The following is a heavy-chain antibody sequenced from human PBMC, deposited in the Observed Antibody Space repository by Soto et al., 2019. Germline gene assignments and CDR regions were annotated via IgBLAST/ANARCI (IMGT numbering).Heavy chain of an antibody. CDR2: INHSGST. Sequence: PSETLSLTCAVYGGSFSGYYWSWIRQPPGKGLEWIGEINHSGSTNYNPSLKSRVTISVDTSKNQFSLKLSSVTAGDTAVYYCAKGPHSASGYYYMDVWGKGTTVTVSS. V-gene: IGHV4-34*01. D-gene: IGHD3-10*01. J-gene: IGHJ6*03. CDR3: AKGPHSASGYYYMDV. CDR1: GGSFSGYY.